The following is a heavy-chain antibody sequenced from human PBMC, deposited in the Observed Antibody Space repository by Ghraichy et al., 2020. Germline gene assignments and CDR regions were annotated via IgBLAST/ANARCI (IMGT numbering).Heavy chain of an antibody. J-gene: IGHJ5*02. CDR2: IYYSGST. CDR1: GGSVSSGSYY. V-gene: IGHV4-61*01. Sequence: SETLSLTCTVSGGSVSSGSYYWSWIRQPPGKGLEWIGYIYYSGSTNYNPSLNSRVTISVDTSKNQFSLKLSSVTAADTAVYYCARDSSDSSGYYYGTFDPWGQGTLVTVSS. CDR3: ARDSSDSSGYYYGTFDP. D-gene: IGHD3-22*01.